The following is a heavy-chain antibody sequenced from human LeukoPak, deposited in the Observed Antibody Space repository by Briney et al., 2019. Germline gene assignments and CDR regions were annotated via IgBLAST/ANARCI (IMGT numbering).Heavy chain of an antibody. V-gene: IGHV1-2*02. J-gene: IGHJ4*02. CDR3: ASVSYDSSGYQDY. Sequence: ASVKVSCKASGYTFTGYYMHWVRQAPGQGVEWMGWINPNSGGTNYAQKFQGRVTMTRDTSISTAYMELSRLRSDDTAVYYCASVSYDSSGYQDYWGQGTLVTVSS. D-gene: IGHD3-22*01. CDR2: INPNSGGT. CDR1: GYTFTGYY.